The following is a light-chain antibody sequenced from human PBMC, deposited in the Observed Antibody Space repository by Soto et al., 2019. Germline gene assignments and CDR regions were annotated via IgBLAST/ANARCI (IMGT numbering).Light chain of an antibody. CDR2: GVS. CDR1: QTVTSNF. CDR3: QCYDGSPPMFT. Sequence: EIVLTQSPGTLSLSPGERATLSCRASQTVTSNFLAWYQHKPGQAPRLLIYGVSTRAPGIPDRFSASGSGTNFTLTISRLEPEDFAVYYCQCYDGSPPMFTFGPGTKVEIK. J-gene: IGKJ3*01. V-gene: IGKV3-20*01.